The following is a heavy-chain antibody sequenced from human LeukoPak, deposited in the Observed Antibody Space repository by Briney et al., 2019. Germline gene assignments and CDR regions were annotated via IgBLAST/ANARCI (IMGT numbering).Heavy chain of an antibody. V-gene: IGHV4-39*07. CDR1: GGSISSSSYF. J-gene: IGHJ6*03. Sequence: PSETLSLTCTVSGGSISSSSYFWDWIRQPPGKGLEWIGSIYYSGTTYYNPSLKSRVTISVDTSKNQFSLKLSSVTAADTAVYYCARLRSQYSSSHYYYYYYMDVWGKGTTVTVSS. CDR2: IYYSGTT. D-gene: IGHD6-6*01. CDR3: ARLRSQYSSSHYYYYYYMDV.